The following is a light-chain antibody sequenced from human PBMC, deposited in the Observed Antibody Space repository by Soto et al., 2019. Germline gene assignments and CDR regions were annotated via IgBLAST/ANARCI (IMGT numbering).Light chain of an antibody. V-gene: IGKV3-11*01. Sequence: EIVLTQSPATLSLSPGERATLSCRASQSVSFYLAWYQQKPGQAPRLLIYDASNRATGIPARFSGSGSGTDFTLTISSLETEDFAVYYCQQRSNWPYTFGQGTKLEIK. CDR1: QSVSFY. CDR2: DAS. CDR3: QQRSNWPYT. J-gene: IGKJ2*01.